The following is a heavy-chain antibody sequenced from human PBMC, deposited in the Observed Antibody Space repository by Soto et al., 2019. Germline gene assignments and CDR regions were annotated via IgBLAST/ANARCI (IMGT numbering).Heavy chain of an antibody. D-gene: IGHD2-21*01. V-gene: IGHV4-61*01. J-gene: IGHJ4*02. CDR3: AKDIYYFDF. CDR1: GGSVSSDSYF. Sequence: SETLSLTCTVSGGSVSSDSYFWSWVRQPPGKGLEWIGYVSYRGITTYNPSLKSRVTILLGTSKNQISLNLRSVTAADTAVYYCAKDIYYFDFWGQGTLVTVSS. CDR2: VSYRGIT.